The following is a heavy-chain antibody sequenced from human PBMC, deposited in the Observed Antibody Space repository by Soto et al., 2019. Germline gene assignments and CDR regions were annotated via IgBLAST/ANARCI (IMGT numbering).Heavy chain of an antibody. CDR3: ARDYDSSGYPRYYFDY. Sequence: QVQLVESGGGVVQPGRSLRLSCAASGFTFSSYGMHWVRQAPGKGLEWVAVIWYDGSNKYYADSVKGRFTISRDNPKNTLYLQMNSLRAEGTAVYYCARDYDSSGYPRYYFDYWGQGTLVTVSS. CDR1: GFTFSSYG. J-gene: IGHJ4*02. V-gene: IGHV3-33*01. CDR2: IWYDGSNK. D-gene: IGHD3-22*01.